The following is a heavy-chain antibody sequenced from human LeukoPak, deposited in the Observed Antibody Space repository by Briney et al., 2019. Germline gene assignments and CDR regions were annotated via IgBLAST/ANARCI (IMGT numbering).Heavy chain of an antibody. CDR2: IHYRGYT. J-gene: IGHJ4*02. CDR3: ARDVEGATIGHYFDF. D-gene: IGHD5-12*01. V-gene: IGHV4-59*01. CDR1: GFSSSNNY. Sequence: SETLSPTCSVSGFSSSNNYWSWIRQSPGKGLEWIGYIHYRGYTYYNPYLESRVTISVDTSQNRLSLKLISVTAADTAIYYCARDVEGATIGHYFDFWGQGILVTVSS.